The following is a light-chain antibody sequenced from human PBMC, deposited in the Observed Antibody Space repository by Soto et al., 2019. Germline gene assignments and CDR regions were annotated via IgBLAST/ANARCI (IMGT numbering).Light chain of an antibody. V-gene: IGKV3D-20*02. J-gene: IGKJ5*01. Sequence: EIVMTQSPATLSVSPGERATLSCRASQSVSSSYLAWYQQKPGQAPRLLIYDASNRATGIPARFSGSGSGTDFTLTISSLEPEDFAVYYCQQRSNWPLSITFGQGTRLEN. CDR1: QSVSSSY. CDR3: QQRSNWPLSIT. CDR2: DAS.